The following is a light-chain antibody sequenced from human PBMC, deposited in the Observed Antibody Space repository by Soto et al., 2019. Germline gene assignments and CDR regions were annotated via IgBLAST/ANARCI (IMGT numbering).Light chain of an antibody. CDR3: SSYTISSTLPYV. CDR2: DVS. Sequence: QSALTQPASVSGSPGQSITISCTGTSSDVGGYNYVSWYQQHPGKAPKLMIYDVSNRPSGVSNRFSGSKSGNTASLTISGLQAEDEADYYCSSYTISSTLPYVFVTGTKLTVL. CDR1: SSDVGGYNY. J-gene: IGLJ1*01. V-gene: IGLV2-14*01.